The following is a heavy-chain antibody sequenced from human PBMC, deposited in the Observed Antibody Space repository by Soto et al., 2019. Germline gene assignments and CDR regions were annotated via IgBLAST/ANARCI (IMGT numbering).Heavy chain of an antibody. J-gene: IGHJ4*02. CDR1: GFTFSSYA. D-gene: IGHD6-19*01. V-gene: IGHV3-23*01. Sequence: SGGSLRLSCAASGFTFSSYAMSWVRQAPGKGLEWVSAISGSGGSTYYADSVKGRFTISRDNSKNTLYLQMNSLRAEDTAVYYCAKDQIPSTYSSGWYGFDYWGQGTLVTVSS. CDR2: ISGSGGST. CDR3: AKDQIPSTYSSGWYGFDY.